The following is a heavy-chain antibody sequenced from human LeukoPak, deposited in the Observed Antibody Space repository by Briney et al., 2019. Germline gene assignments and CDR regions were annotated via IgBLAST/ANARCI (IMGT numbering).Heavy chain of an antibody. V-gene: IGHV3-66*01. CDR2: IYSGGST. CDR3: AKSIAVAGFFDY. CDR1: GFTVSSKY. Sequence: GGSLRLSCAASGFTVSSKYMSWVRQAPGKGLEWVSAIYSGGSTYYADSVRGRFTISRDNSKNTVYLQMNSLRAEDTAVYYCAKSIAVAGFFDYWGQGTLVTVSS. D-gene: IGHD6-19*01. J-gene: IGHJ4*02.